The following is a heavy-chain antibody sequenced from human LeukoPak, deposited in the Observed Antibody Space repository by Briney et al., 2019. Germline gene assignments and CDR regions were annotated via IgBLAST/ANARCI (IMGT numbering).Heavy chain of an antibody. CDR1: GFTFSSYG. V-gene: IGHV3-30*18. CDR3: AKDRWRAVAGYFDY. D-gene: IGHD6-19*01. J-gene: IGHJ4*02. CDR2: ISYDGSNK. Sequence: PGRSLRLSCAASGFTFSSYGMHWVRQAPGKGLEGVAVISYDGSNKYYADSVKGRFTISRDNSKNTLYLQMNSLRAEDTAVYYCAKDRWRAVAGYFDYWGQGTLVTVSS.